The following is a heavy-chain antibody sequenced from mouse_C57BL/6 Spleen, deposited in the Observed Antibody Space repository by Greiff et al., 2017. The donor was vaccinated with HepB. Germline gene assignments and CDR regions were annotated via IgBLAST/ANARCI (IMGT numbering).Heavy chain of an antibody. CDR2: IDPEDGDT. V-gene: IGHV14-1*01. D-gene: IGHD1-1*01. Sequence: VQLKQAGAELVRPGASVKLSGTASGFNIKDYYMHWVKQRPEQGLEWIGRIDPEDGDTEYAPKFQGKATMTADTSSNTAYLQLSSLTSEDTAVYYCTTGDGSSPSWFAYWGQGTLVTVSA. CDR1: GFNIKDYY. J-gene: IGHJ3*01. CDR3: TTGDGSSPSWFAY.